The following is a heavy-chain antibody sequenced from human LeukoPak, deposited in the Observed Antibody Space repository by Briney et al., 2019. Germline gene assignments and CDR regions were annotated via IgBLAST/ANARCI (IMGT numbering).Heavy chain of an antibody. D-gene: IGHD6-19*01. J-gene: IGHJ5*02. V-gene: IGHV3-23*01. Sequence: GGSLRLSCAASGFTFSSYWMSWVRQAPGKGLEWVSAISGSGVSTYYADSVKGRFTISRDNSKNTLYLQMNSLRAEDTAVYYCARGSSGWFDDNWFDPWGQGTLVTVSS. CDR2: ISGSGVST. CDR1: GFTFSSYW. CDR3: ARGSSGWFDDNWFDP.